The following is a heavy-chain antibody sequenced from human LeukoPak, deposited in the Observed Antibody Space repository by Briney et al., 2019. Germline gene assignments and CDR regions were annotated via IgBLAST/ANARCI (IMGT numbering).Heavy chain of an antibody. V-gene: IGHV1-69*13. J-gene: IGHJ6*02. Sequence: SVKVSCKASGYTFTGYYMHWVRQAPGQGLEWMGGIIPIFGTANYAQKFQGRVTITADESTSTAYMELSSLRSEDTAVYYCARKSMRHPMVRGVIRIGYYYYGMDVWGQGTTVTVSS. CDR3: ARKSMRHPMVRGVIRIGYYYYGMDV. D-gene: IGHD3-10*01. CDR2: IIPIFGTA. CDR1: GYTFTGYY.